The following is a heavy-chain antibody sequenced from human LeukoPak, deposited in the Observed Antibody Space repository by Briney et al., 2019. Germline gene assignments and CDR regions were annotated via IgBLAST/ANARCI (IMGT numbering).Heavy chain of an antibody. CDR3: AIPAHNRRYYYYMDV. Sequence: ASVKVSCKASGYSFTSYDINWVRQATGHGLEWMGWMNPNSGNTGYAQTFQGRVTITRNTSISTAYMELSSLRSEDTAVYYCAIPAHNRRYYYYMDVWGKGTTVTVSS. V-gene: IGHV1-8*03. CDR1: GYSFTSYD. CDR2: MNPNSGNT. D-gene: IGHD2-2*01. J-gene: IGHJ6*03.